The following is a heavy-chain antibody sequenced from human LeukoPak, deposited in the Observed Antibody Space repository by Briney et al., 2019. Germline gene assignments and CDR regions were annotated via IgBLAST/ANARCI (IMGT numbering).Heavy chain of an antibody. CDR1: GGTFSSYA. D-gene: IGHD3-3*01. J-gene: IGHJ4*02. CDR2: MNPNSGNT. V-gene: IGHV1-8*02. Sequence: ASVKVSCKASGGTFSSYAISWVRQAPGQGLEWIGWMNPNSGNTGYAQKFQGRVTMTRNTSISTAYMELSSLRSEDTAVYYCARSQYDFWSGYCYDYWGQGTLVTVSS. CDR3: ARSQYDFWSGYCYDY.